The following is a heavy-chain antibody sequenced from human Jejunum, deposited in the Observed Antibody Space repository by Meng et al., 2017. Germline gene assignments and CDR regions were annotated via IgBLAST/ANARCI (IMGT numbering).Heavy chain of an antibody. Sequence: ASVKVPCKASGYTFTAYFIHWVRLVPGQGLEWMGRINPKTGVIFHAQKFPGRVTLTRDTSVSTAFMELTGLTSDDTAVYYCARECDGASCYPSDTDAGPRLFSYGMDVWGQGTTVTVSS. CDR2: INPKTGVI. J-gene: IGHJ6*02. CDR1: GYTFTAYF. CDR3: ARECDGASCYPSDTDAGPRLFSYGMDV. V-gene: IGHV1-2*06. D-gene: IGHD2-15*01.